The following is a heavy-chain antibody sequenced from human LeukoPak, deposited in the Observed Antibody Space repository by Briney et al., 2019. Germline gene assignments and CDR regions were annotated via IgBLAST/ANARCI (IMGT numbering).Heavy chain of an antibody. J-gene: IGHJ6*02. CDR1: GFTFSSYS. D-gene: IGHD3-3*01. CDR3: ARDGITIFGVVIIDYYYGMDV. Sequence: PGGSLRLSCAASGFTFSSYSMNWVRQALGKGLEWVSSISSSSSYIYYADSVKGRFTISRDNAKSSLYLQMNSLRAEDTAVYYCARDGITIFGVVIIDYYYGMDVWGQGTTVTVSS. CDR2: ISSSSSYI. V-gene: IGHV3-21*01.